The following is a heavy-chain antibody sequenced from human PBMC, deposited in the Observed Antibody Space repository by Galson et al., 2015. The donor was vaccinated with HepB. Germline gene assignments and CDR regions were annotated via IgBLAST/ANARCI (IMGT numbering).Heavy chain of an antibody. CDR3: ARCTPVTSNWFDP. D-gene: IGHD2-15*01. CDR1: GGTFSSYA. J-gene: IGHJ5*02. V-gene: IGHV1-69*13. Sequence: SVKVSCKASGGTFSSYAISWVRQAPGQGLEWMGGIIPIFGTANYAQKFQGRVTITADESTSTAYMELSSLRSEDTAVYYCARCTPVTSNWFDPWGQGTLVTVSS. CDR2: IIPIFGTA.